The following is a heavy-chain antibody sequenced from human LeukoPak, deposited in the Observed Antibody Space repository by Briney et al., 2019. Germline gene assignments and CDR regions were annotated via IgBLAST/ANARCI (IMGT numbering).Heavy chain of an antibody. Sequence: ASVKVSCKASGGTFSSYAISWVRQAPGQGLEWMGGIIPIFGTANYAQKFQGRVTITADESTSTAYMELSSLRSEDTAVYYCAREFDYYYGMDVWGQGTTVTVSS. CDR2: IIPIFGTA. CDR3: AREFDYYYGMDV. V-gene: IGHV1-69*13. D-gene: IGHD3-10*01. CDR1: GGTFSSYA. J-gene: IGHJ6*02.